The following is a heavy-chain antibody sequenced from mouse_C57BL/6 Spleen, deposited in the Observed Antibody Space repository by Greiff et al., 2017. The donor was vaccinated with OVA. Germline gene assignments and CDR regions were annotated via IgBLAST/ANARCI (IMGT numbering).Heavy chain of an antibody. CDR2: INPNDGGT. D-gene: IGHD2-12*01. J-gene: IGHJ3*01. V-gene: IGHV1-22*01. CDR1: GYTFTDYN. CDR3: VYDAWFAY. Sequence: EVKLMESGPELVKPGASVKMSCKASGYTFTDYNMHWVKQSHGKSLEWIGYINPNDGGTSYNQKFKGKATLTVNKSSSTAYMELRSLTSEDSAVYYCVYDAWFAYWGQGTLVTVSA.